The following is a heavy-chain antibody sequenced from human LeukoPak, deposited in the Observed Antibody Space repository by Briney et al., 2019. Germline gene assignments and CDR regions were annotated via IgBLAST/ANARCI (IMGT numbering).Heavy chain of an antibody. CDR2: INPNSGGT. CDR3: ARQGYDSSGYGAFDI. Sequence: ASVKVSCKASGYTFTGYYMHWVRQAPGQGLEWMGWINPNSGGTNYAQKFQGRVTMTRDTSISTAYMELSSLRSEDTAVYYCARQGYDSSGYGAFDIWGQGTMVTVSS. CDR1: GYTFTGYY. D-gene: IGHD3-22*01. J-gene: IGHJ3*02. V-gene: IGHV1-2*02.